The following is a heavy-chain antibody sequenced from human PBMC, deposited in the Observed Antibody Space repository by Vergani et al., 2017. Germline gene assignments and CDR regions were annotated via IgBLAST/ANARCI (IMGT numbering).Heavy chain of an antibody. CDR1: GFTFSSYS. V-gene: IGHV3-48*02. J-gene: IGHJ4*02. Sequence: EVQLVESGGGLVQPGGSLRLSCAASGFTFSSYSMNWVRQAPGKGLEWVSYISSSSSTIYYADSVKGRFTISRDNAKNSLYLQMNSLRDEDTAVYYCARDQYYDILTGWFDYWGQGTLVTVSS. D-gene: IGHD3-9*01. CDR3: ARDQYYDILTGWFDY. CDR2: ISSSSSTI.